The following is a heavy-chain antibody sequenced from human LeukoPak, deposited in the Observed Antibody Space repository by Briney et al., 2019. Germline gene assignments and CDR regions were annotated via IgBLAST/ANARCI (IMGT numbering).Heavy chain of an antibody. CDR3: ARERDGYNYRYYYMDV. D-gene: IGHD5-24*01. CDR1: GGSISSYY. V-gene: IGHV4-59*12. J-gene: IGHJ6*03. CDR2: IYYSGST. Sequence: SETLSLTCTVSGGSISSYYWSWIRQPPGKGLEWIGYIYYSGSTNYNPSLKSRVTISVDTSKNQFSLKLSSVTAADTAVYYCARERDGYNYRYYYMDVWGKGTTVTISS.